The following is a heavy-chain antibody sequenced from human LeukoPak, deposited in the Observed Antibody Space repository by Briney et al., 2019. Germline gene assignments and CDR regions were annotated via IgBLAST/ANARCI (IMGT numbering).Heavy chain of an antibody. CDR3: ARRGSIAARRRGCYFDY. V-gene: IGHV4-34*01. J-gene: IGHJ4*02. Sequence: PSETLSLTCTVSGGSISSYYWSWIRQPPGKGLEWIGEINHSGSTNYNPSLKSRVTISVDTSKNQFSLKLSSVTAADTAVYYCARRGSIAARRRGCYFDYLGQGTLVTVSS. CDR1: GGSISSYY. D-gene: IGHD6-6*01. CDR2: INHSGST.